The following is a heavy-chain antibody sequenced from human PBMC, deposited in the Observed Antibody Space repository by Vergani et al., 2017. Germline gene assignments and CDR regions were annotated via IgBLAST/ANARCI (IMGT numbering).Heavy chain of an antibody. V-gene: IGHV1-18*01. D-gene: IGHD1-26*01. J-gene: IGHJ3*02. CDR1: GYTFTSYG. Sequence: QVQLVQSGAEVKKPGASVKVSCKASGYTFTSYGISWVRQAPGQGLEWMGWISAYNGNTNYAQKLQGRVTMTTDTSTSTAYMELRSLRSDDTAVYYCARDLGRIVGDTNRRDAFDIWGQGTMVTVSS. CDR2: ISAYNGNT. CDR3: ARDLGRIVGDTNRRDAFDI.